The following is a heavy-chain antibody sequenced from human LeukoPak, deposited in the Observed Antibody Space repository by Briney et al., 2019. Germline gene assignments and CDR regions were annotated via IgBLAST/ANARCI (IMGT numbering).Heavy chain of an antibody. CDR1: GYTFTGYY. D-gene: IGHD4-17*01. CDR2: INPNSGGT. J-gene: IGHJ5*02. V-gene: IGHV1-2*02. Sequence: VASVKVSCKASGYTFTGYYMHWVRQAPGQGLEWMGWINPNSGGTNYAQKFQGRVTMTRDTSISTAYMELSRLRPDDTAVYYCARSVGRHTVTDNWFDPWGQGTLVTVSS. CDR3: ARSVGRHTVTDNWFDP.